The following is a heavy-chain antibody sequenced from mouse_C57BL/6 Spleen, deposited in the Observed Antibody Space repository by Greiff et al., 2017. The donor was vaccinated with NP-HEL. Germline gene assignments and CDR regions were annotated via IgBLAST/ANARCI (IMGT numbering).Heavy chain of an antibody. CDR2: ISSGSSTI. CDR3: AKSSWDRAWFAY. CDR1: GFTFSDYG. D-gene: IGHD3-3*01. V-gene: IGHV5-17*01. Sequence: EVMLVESGGGLVKPGGSLKLSCAASGFTFSDYGMHWVRQAPEKGLEWVAYISSGSSTIYYADTVNGRFPISRDNAKNTLFLQMTSLGSEDTAMYYCAKSSWDRAWFAYWGQGALVTVSA. J-gene: IGHJ3*01.